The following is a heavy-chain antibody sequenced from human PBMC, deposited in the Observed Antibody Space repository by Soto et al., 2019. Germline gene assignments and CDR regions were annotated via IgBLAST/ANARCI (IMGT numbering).Heavy chain of an antibody. CDR3: ARGALVVASTHDAFDI. CDR2: MNPNSGNT. CDR1: GYTFTSYD. D-gene: IGHD2-15*01. Sequence: ASVKVSCKASGYTFTSYDINWVRQATGQGLEWMGWMNPNSGNTGYAQKFQGRVTMTRNTSTSTAYMELSSLRSEDTAVYYCARGALVVASTHDAFDIWGQGTMVTVSS. J-gene: IGHJ3*02. V-gene: IGHV1-8*01.